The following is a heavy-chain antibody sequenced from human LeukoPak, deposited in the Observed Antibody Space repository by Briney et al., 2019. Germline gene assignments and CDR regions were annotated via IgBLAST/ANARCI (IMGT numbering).Heavy chain of an antibody. D-gene: IGHD2-2*01. CDR1: GGSFSSDIYN. CDR3: ARGYCGSTSCYGVFDY. J-gene: IGHJ4*02. V-gene: IGHV4-61*01. Sequence: SQTLSLTCTVSGGSFSSDIYNWSWLRQPPGMGLERTVYIYNSGSTNYNPSLKSRVTISVDTSKDQFSLRLSSVTAADTAVYFCARGYCGSTSCYGVFDYWGQGTLVTVSS. CDR2: IYNSGST.